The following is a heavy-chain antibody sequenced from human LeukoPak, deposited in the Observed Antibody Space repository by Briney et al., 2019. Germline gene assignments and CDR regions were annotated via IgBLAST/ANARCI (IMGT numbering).Heavy chain of an antibody. Sequence: SQTLSLTCTVSGGSISSGNYYCSWIRQPAGKGLEWIGRIYTSGSTDYNPSLQSRVTISSDTSKQQFFLNLSSVTAADTAVYYCASGDGYFGTDVWGQGTTVTVSS. CDR2: IYTSGST. D-gene: IGHD2-21*01. V-gene: IGHV4-61*02. CDR3: ASGDGYFGTDV. CDR1: GGSISSGNYY. J-gene: IGHJ6*02.